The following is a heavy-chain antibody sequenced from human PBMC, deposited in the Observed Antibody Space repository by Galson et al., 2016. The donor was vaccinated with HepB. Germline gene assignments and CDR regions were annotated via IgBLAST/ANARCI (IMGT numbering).Heavy chain of an antibody. CDR3: ARAGQHHYYAMDV. V-gene: IGHV5-51*03. J-gene: IGHJ6*02. CDR1: GYRSTSYW. CDR2: IYPGDSDI. Sequence: QSGAEVKKPGESLKISCKVSGYRSTSYWIAWVRQMPGKGLEWMGIIYPGDSDIKYSPSFQGQVTISAEKSISTAYPQWSSLKATATAMYYCARAGQHHYYAMDVWGQGATVTVSS. D-gene: IGHD6-13*01.